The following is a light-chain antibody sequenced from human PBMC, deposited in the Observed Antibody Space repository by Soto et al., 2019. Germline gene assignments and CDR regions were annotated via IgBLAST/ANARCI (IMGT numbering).Light chain of an antibody. V-gene: IGKV3-11*01. CDR1: QSVPNY. J-gene: IGKJ5*01. Sequence: EIVLTQSPVTLSLSPGESATLSCRASQSVPNYLAWYQQRPGQAPRLLIYDASHRAAGVPARFSGGESGTDFTLTISSLEPEHFAVYYCQHRTNFIVGQGTRLDIK. CDR2: DAS. CDR3: QHRTNFI.